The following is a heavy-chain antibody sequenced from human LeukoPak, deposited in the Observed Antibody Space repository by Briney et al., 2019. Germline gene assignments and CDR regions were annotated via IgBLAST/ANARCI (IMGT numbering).Heavy chain of an antibody. CDR3: ARGCSGDYDCINMDV. J-gene: IGHJ6*03. Sequence: ASVKVSCKASGYTFTGYYMHWVRQAPGQGLEWMGWINPNSGNTGYAQKFQGRVTITRNTSISTAYMELSSLRSEDTAVYYCARGCSGDYDCINMDVWGKGTTVTVPS. D-gene: IGHD4-17*01. CDR2: INPNSGNT. CDR1: GYTFTGYY. V-gene: IGHV1-8*03.